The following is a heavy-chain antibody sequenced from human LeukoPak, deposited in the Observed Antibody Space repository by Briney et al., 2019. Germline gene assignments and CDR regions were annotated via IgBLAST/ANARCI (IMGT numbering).Heavy chain of an antibody. Sequence: ASVKVSCKASGYTFTTYVIHWVRQAPGQRLEWMGWINAGNGNTKYSQKFQGRVTITRDTSASTAYMELRSLRSDDTPVYYCAREIAAAGPLQCWGEGTLVTVSS. J-gene: IGHJ4*02. CDR2: INAGNGNT. V-gene: IGHV1-3*01. CDR3: AREIAAAGPLQC. CDR1: GYTFTTYV. D-gene: IGHD6-13*01.